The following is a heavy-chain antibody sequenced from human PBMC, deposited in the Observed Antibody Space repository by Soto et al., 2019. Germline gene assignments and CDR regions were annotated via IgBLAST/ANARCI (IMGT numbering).Heavy chain of an antibody. Sequence: SETLSLTCTVSGGSISSGDYYWSWIRQPPGKGLEWIGYMYHSGSTYYNPSLKSRVTISVDNSKNQFSLKLSSVTAADTAVYYCACIFSGGYGYGFYYYGMDVWGQGTTVTVSS. CDR3: ACIFSGGYGYGFYYYGMDV. CDR2: MYHSGST. CDR1: GGSISSGDYY. V-gene: IGHV4-30-2*01. D-gene: IGHD5-18*01. J-gene: IGHJ6*02.